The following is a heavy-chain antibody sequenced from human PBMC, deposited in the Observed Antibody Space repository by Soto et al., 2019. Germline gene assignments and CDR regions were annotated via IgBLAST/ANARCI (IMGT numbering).Heavy chain of an antibody. D-gene: IGHD7-27*01. V-gene: IGHV3-23*01. CDR2: ISGSGT. J-gene: IGHJ4*02. Sequence: GGSLRLSCAASGFTFSSYAMTWVRQAPGKGLEWVSTISGSGTFYADSVKGRFTISRDDSKNTLFLQMNSLRAEDTAVYYCAHNTGFAYWGLGTLVTVSS. CDR3: AHNTGFAY. CDR1: GFTFSSYA.